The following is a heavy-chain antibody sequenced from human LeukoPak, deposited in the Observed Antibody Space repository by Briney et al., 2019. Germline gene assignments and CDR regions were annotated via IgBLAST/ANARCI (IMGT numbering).Heavy chain of an antibody. J-gene: IGHJ6*02. CDR3: AKADSGSYYYYGMDV. V-gene: IGHV3-23*01. D-gene: IGHD1-26*01. Sequence: GGSLRLSCIASGFTFSSYEMNWVRQAPGKGLEWVSAISGSGGSTYYADSVKGRSTISRDNSKNTLYLQMNSLRAEDTAVYYCAKADSGSYYYYGMDVWGQGTTVTVSS. CDR2: ISGSGGST. CDR1: GFTFSSYE.